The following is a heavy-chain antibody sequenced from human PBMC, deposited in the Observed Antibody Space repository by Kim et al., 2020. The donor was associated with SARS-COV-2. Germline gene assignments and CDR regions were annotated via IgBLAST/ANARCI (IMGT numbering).Heavy chain of an antibody. J-gene: IGHJ4*02. D-gene: IGHD6-19*01. CDR3: ARGRSSSGWFDY. Sequence: NSNPSLKSRPTISVDTSKSQFSLKLSSVTAADTAVYYCARGRSSSGWFDYWGQGTLVTVSS. V-gene: IGHV4-59*09.